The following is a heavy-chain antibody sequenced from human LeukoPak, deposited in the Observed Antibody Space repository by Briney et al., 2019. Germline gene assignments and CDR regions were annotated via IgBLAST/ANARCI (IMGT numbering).Heavy chain of an antibody. Sequence: GGSLRLSCAASGFTFSSYGMHWVRQAPGKGLEWVAVISYDGSNKNYADSVKGRFTISRDNSKNTLYLQMNSLRAEDTAVYYCAKDAWAMVRGVIDWGQGTLVTVSS. V-gene: IGHV3-30*18. CDR2: ISYDGSNK. J-gene: IGHJ4*02. D-gene: IGHD3-10*01. CDR1: GFTFSSYG. CDR3: AKDAWAMVRGVID.